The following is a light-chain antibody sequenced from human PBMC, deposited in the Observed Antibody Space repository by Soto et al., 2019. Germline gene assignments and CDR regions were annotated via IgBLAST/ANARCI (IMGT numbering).Light chain of an antibody. CDR3: PQSYSSPHMYT. CDR2: AAS. Sequence: DIQMTQSPSSLSASVGDRVTITCRASQSISTSLNWYQQKPGKAPELLIYAASNLQSGVPSRFSGNGSGTDFSLTKSNLQPDDFASYYCPQSYSSPHMYTFCQGTKLELK. J-gene: IGKJ2*01. CDR1: QSISTS. V-gene: IGKV1-39*01.